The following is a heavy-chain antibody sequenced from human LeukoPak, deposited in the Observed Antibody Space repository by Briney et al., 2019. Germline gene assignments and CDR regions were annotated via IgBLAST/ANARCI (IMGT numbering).Heavy chain of an antibody. J-gene: IGHJ4*02. CDR2: FYYSGST. V-gene: IGHV4-59*01. CDR3: ESGPGRYDSSGYYRFDY. CDR1: GGSISSYY. Sequence: SETLSLTCTVSGGSISSYYWTWIRRPPGQGLEAIWDFYYSGSTNYNPSLKSRVTISVDTSKNQLSLKLSSVTAADTAVYYCESGPGRYDSSGYYRFDYWGQGTLVTVSS. D-gene: IGHD3-22*01.